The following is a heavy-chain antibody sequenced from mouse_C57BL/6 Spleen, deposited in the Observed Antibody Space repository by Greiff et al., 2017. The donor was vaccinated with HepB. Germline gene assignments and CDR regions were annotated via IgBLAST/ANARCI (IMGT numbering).Heavy chain of an antibody. CDR2: IDPSDSYT. CDR3: ARERAQALFAY. D-gene: IGHD3-2*02. J-gene: IGHJ3*01. V-gene: IGHV1-69*01. CDR1: GYTFTSYW. Sequence: VQLQQPGAELVMPGASVKLSCKASGYTFTSYWMHWVKQRPGQGLEWIGEIDPSDSYTNYNQKFKGKSTLTVDKSSSTAYMQLSSLTSEDSAVYYGARERAQALFAYWGQGTLVTVSA.